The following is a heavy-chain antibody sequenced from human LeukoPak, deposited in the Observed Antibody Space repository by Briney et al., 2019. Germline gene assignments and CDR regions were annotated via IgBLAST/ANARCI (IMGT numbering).Heavy chain of an antibody. J-gene: IGHJ4*02. V-gene: IGHV5-51*01. Sequence: GESLKISCKASGYSFTTHWIGWVRQMPGKGLEWMGIIYPDDSDTKYSPSFQGQVTISADKSISTAFLQWSSLKASDTAVYYCASATGSYSYLDYWGQGTLVTVSS. D-gene: IGHD1-26*01. CDR3: ASATGSYSYLDY. CDR1: GYSFTTHW. CDR2: IYPDDSDT.